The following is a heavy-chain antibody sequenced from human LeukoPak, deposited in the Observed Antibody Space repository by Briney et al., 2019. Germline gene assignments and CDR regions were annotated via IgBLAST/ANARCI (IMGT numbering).Heavy chain of an antibody. CDR1: GGSISSSSYY. V-gene: IGHV4-39*07. D-gene: IGHD4/OR15-4a*01. CDR2: IFYSGTT. CDR3: AREGGYGDYYYYMDV. Sequence: PSETLSLTCTVSGGSISSSSYYWGWIRQPPGKGLEWIGTIFYSGTTYYNPSLKSRVTISVDTSKNQFSLKLSSVTAADTAVYYCAREGGYGDYYYYMDVWGKGTTVTVSS. J-gene: IGHJ6*03.